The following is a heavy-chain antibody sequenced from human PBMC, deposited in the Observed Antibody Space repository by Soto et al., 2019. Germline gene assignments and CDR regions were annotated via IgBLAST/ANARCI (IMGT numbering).Heavy chain of an antibody. D-gene: IGHD3-22*01. CDR3: ARGGEYYYDSSGYRLLNFDY. Sequence: SVKGSCKSAGGAFSMYASSCVRQNTVQWLDGMGGIIPIFGTANYAQKFQGRVTITADESTSTAYMELSSLRSEDTAVYYCARGGEYYYDSSGYRLLNFDYWGQGTLVTVSS. J-gene: IGHJ4*02. CDR2: IIPIFGTA. CDR1: GGAFSMYA. V-gene: IGHV1-69*13.